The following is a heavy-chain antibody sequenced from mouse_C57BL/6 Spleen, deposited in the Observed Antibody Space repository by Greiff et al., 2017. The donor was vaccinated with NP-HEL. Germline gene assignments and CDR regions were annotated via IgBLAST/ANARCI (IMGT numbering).Heavy chain of an antibody. CDR1: GYTFTSYW. V-gene: IGHV1-69*01. J-gene: IGHJ1*03. CDR3: AKITTERYFDV. Sequence: QVQLKQPGAELVMPGASVKLSCKASGYTFTSYWMHWVKQRPGQGLEWIGEIDPSDSYTNYNQKFKGKSTLTVDKSSSTAYMQLSSLTSEDSAVYYCAKITTERYFDVWGTGTTVTVSS. D-gene: IGHD1-1*01. CDR2: IDPSDSYT.